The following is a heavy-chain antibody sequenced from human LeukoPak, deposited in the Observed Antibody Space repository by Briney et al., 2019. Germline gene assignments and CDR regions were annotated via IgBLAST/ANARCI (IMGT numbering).Heavy chain of an antibody. CDR1: GGSISGFY. Sequence: SETLSLTCAVYGGSISGFYWSWIRQPAGKGLEWIGRVYTSGSTNYNPSLKSRVTMSVDTSKNQFSLKLSSVTAADTAAYYCTKSDGYGLIRICGRGTMVTVSS. CDR2: VYTSGST. J-gene: IGHJ3*02. V-gene: IGHV4-59*10. CDR3: TKSDGYGLIRI. D-gene: IGHD3-10*01.